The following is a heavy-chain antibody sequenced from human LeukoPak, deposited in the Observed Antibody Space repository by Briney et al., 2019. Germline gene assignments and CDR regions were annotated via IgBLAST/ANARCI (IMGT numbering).Heavy chain of an antibody. CDR1: GYTFTGYY. Sequence: ASVKVSCKASGYTFTGYYMHWVRQAPGQGLEWMGRINPNSGGTNYAQKFQGRVTMTRNTSISTAYMELSSLRSEDTAVYYCARGSYYDSKLRAAFDIWGQGTMVTVSS. D-gene: IGHD3-22*01. CDR3: ARGSYYDSKLRAAFDI. V-gene: IGHV1-2*06. CDR2: INPNSGGT. J-gene: IGHJ3*02.